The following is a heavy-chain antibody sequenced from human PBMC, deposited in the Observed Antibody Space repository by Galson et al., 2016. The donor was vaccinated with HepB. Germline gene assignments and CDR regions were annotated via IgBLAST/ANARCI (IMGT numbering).Heavy chain of an antibody. Sequence: SETLSLTCTVSGGSVSSGNYYWSWIRQPPGKGLEWIGSIYYSGSTNYNSSLKSRVTISVDTSNNQFSLKLSSVTAADTAVYYCASGAATLDYWDQGTLVIVSS. J-gene: IGHJ4*02. CDR3: ASGAATLDY. CDR1: GGSVSSGNYY. V-gene: IGHV4-61*01. CDR2: IYYSGST.